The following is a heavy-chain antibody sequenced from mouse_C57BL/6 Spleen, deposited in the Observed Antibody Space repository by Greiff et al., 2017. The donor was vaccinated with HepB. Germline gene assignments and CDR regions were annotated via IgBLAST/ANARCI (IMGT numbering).Heavy chain of an antibody. D-gene: IGHD2-3*01. CDR3: ARYDGYYVGY. CDR2: IYPSDSET. CDR1: GYTFTSYW. Sequence: VQLQQSGAELVRPGSSVKLSCKASGYTFTSYWMDWVKQRPGQGLEWIGNIYPSDSETHYNQKFKDKATLTVDKSSSTAYMQLSSLTSEDSAVYYCARYDGYYVGYWGQGTTLTVSS. V-gene: IGHV1-61*01. J-gene: IGHJ2*01.